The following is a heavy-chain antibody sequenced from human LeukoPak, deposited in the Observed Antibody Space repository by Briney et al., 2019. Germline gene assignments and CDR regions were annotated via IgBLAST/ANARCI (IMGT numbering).Heavy chain of an antibody. CDR3: AKDRQRYYDILTGYWGFDY. Sequence: QTGGSLRLSCVASGFTFSSYAMSWVRQAPGKGLEWVSAISGSGGSTYYADSVKGRFTISRDNSKNTLYLQMNSLRAEDTAVYYCAKDRQRYYDILTGYWGFDYWGQGTLVTVSS. CDR2: ISGSGGST. CDR1: GFTFSSYA. J-gene: IGHJ4*02. V-gene: IGHV3-23*01. D-gene: IGHD3-9*01.